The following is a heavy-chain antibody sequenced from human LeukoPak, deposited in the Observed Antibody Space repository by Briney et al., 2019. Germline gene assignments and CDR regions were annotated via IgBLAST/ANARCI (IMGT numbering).Heavy chain of an antibody. D-gene: IGHD3-22*01. Sequence: ASVKVSCKVSGYTLTELSMHWVRQAPGKGLEWMGGFDPEDGETIYAQKFQGRVTMTEDTSTDTAYMEPSSLRSEDTAVYYCASDVRGYYDSSGYYSFDYWGQGTLVTVSS. J-gene: IGHJ4*02. CDR2: FDPEDGET. CDR3: ASDVRGYYDSSGYYSFDY. CDR1: GYTLTELS. V-gene: IGHV1-24*01.